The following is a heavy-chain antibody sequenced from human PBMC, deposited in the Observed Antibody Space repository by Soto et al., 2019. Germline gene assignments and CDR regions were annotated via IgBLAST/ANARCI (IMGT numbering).Heavy chain of an antibody. J-gene: IGHJ4*02. CDR1: GFTFSSYE. V-gene: IGHV3-48*03. D-gene: IGHD4-4*01. CDR2: ISGSGDLI. Sequence: GGSLRLSCAASGFTFSSYEMNWVRQAPGKGPEWVSFISGSGDLIYYADSVKGRLTISRDNAKSSVYLEMNSLRGEDTAVYYCARDHHYTDLSGTELDYWGQGTPVTVSS. CDR3: ARDHHYTDLSGTELDY.